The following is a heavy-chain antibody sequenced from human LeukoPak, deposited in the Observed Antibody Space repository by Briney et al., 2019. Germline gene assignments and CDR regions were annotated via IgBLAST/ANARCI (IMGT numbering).Heavy chain of an antibody. D-gene: IGHD2-2*01. CDR3: ARRLTQYDCFDP. CDR2: IYDTGGT. V-gene: IGHV4-39*01. CDR1: SGSISSSGFY. J-gene: IGHJ5*02. Sequence: SETLSLTRIVSSGSISSSGFYWGWIRQPPGKGLEWIGIIYDTGGTHYNLSLNSRVTISADTSKNQVSLKLNSVSATDTAVYYCARRLTQYDCFDPWGQGILVTVSS.